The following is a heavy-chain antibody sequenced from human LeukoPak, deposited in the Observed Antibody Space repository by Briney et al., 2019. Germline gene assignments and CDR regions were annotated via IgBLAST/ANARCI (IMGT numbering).Heavy chain of an antibody. D-gene: IGHD1-26*01. CDR2: INHSGIT. Sequence: GSLRLSCAASGFTFSTYVMSWIRQPPGKGLEWIGEINHSGITSYNPSLKSGVTISVDTSKNQFSLKLSSVTAADTAVYYCARVFFGGSYYVDAFDIWGQGTMVTVSS. CDR3: ARVFFGGSYYVDAFDI. J-gene: IGHJ3*02. V-gene: IGHV4-34*01. CDR1: GFTFSTYV.